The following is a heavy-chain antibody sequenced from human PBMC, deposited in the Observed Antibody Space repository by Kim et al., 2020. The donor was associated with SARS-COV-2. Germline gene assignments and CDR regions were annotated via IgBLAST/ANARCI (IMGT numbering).Heavy chain of an antibody. CDR1: GGSFSGYY. Sequence: SETLSLTCAVYGGSFSGYYWSWIRQPPGKGLEWIGEINHSGSTNYNPSLKSRVTISVDTSKNQFYLKLSSVTAADTAVYYCARGHVLRYFDWPHFDYWGQGTLFTVSS. D-gene: IGHD3-9*01. CDR3: ARGHVLRYFDWPHFDY. J-gene: IGHJ4*02. V-gene: IGHV4-34*01. CDR2: INHSGST.